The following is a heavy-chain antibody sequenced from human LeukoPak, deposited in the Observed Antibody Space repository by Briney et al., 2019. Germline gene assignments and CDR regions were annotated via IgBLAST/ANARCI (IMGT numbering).Heavy chain of an antibody. Sequence: GRSLRLSCAASGFTFSSYAMHWVPQAPGKGLEWVAVISYDGSNKYYADSVKGRFTISRDNSKNTLYLQMNSLRAEDTAVYYCARDFVAVAGTEGFDYWGQGTLVTVSS. CDR3: ARDFVAVAGTEGFDY. CDR1: GFTFSSYA. CDR2: ISYDGSNK. V-gene: IGHV3-30-3*01. J-gene: IGHJ4*02. D-gene: IGHD6-19*01.